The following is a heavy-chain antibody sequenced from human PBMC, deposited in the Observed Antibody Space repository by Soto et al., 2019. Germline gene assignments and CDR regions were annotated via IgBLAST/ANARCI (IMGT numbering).Heavy chain of an antibody. Sequence: GGSPRLSCAASGFTFTSYGMHWVRQDPGKGLEWVAVIWYDGTNKYYADSVKGRFTISRDNSKNTLYLQMNSLRAEDTAVYYCARDYDSSGYYPQTYYFEYWGQGTLVTVSS. CDR3: ARDYDSSGYYPQTYYFEY. J-gene: IGHJ4*02. CDR2: IWYDGTNK. CDR1: GFTFTSYG. V-gene: IGHV3-33*01. D-gene: IGHD3-22*01.